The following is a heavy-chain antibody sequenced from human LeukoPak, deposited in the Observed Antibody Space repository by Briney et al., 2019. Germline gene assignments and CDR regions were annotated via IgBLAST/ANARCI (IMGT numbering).Heavy chain of an antibody. Sequence: SETLSLTCTVSGGSISGYYWSWIRQPPGKGLQFIGYIHYTGSTNYTPSLESRVTLSVDTSNNQFSLKLRSVTAADTAVYYCARLSKDTVVLPAAMAHYFDYWGQGTLVTVSS. CDR3: ARLSKDTVVLPAAMAHYFDY. D-gene: IGHD2-2*01. CDR2: IHYTGST. J-gene: IGHJ4*02. V-gene: IGHV4-59*08. CDR1: GGSISGYY.